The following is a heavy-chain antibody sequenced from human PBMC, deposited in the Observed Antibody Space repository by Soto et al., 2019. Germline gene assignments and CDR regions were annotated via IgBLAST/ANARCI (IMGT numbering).Heavy chain of an antibody. CDR3: ASLGRRGAGSYYYYGMDV. CDR1: GYTFTSYA. D-gene: IGHD2-15*01. CDR2: INAGNGNT. J-gene: IGHJ6*02. V-gene: IGHV1-3*01. Sequence: ASVKVSCKASGYTFTSYAMHWVRQAPGQRLEWMGWINAGNGNTKYSQKFQGRVTITRDTSASTAYMELSSLRSEDTAVYYCASLGRRGAGSYYYYGMDVWGQGTTVTVSS.